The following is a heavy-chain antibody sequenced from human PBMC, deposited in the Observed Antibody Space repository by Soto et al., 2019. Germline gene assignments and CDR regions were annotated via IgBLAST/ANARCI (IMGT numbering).Heavy chain of an antibody. Sequence: EVQLVESGGGMVMPGGSLRLSCAASGFTFSDAWMTWIRQAPGKGLQCVGRIKRKIDGETTDYAAPVKGRSTISRDDSKSTLYLQMNSLKVEDTAVYYCVTDRGGGMDVWGQGTTVTVSS. CDR1: GFTFSDAW. CDR2: IKRKIDGETT. CDR3: VTDRGGGMDV. J-gene: IGHJ6*01. V-gene: IGHV3-15*01. D-gene: IGHD3-10*01.